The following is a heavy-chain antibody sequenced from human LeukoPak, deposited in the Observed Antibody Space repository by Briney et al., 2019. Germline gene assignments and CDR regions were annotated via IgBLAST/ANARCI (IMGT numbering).Heavy chain of an antibody. Sequence: SVKVSCKASGGTFSSYAISWVRQAPGQGLEWMGRIIPILGIANYAQKFQGRVTITADKSTSTAYMELSSLRSEDTAVYYCARDPGIVVVPAEFGYWGQGTLVTVSS. CDR3: ARDPGIVVVPAEFGY. CDR2: IIPILGIA. D-gene: IGHD2-2*01. V-gene: IGHV1-69*04. CDR1: GGTFSSYA. J-gene: IGHJ4*02.